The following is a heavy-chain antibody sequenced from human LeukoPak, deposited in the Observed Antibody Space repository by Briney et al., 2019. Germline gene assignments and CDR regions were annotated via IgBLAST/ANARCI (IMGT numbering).Heavy chain of an antibody. D-gene: IGHD5-12*01. V-gene: IGHV4-4*02. CDR1: GGSITTTNW. Sequence: SGTLSLTCGVSGGSITTTNWWTWVRQPPGKGLEWIGEVHLDGRTNYNPSLESRLTISVDLSENHISLRLTSVTAADTAVYYCARVSGYGGYADRYFDLWGRGTLVTVSS. J-gene: IGHJ2*01. CDR3: ARVSGYGGYADRYFDL. CDR2: VHLDGRT.